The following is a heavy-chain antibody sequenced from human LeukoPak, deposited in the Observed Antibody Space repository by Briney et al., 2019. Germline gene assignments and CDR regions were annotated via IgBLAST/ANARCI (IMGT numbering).Heavy chain of an antibody. V-gene: IGHV3-20*04. CDR1: GFTFDDYG. J-gene: IGHJ6*03. CDR2: INWNGGGT. Sequence: GGSLRLSCAASGFTFDDYGMSWVRQAPGKGLEWVSGINWNGGGTGYADSVKGRFTISRDNAKNSLYLQMNSLRAEDTALYYCARTYSSGWDDYYYYYMDVWGKGTTVTVSS. CDR3: ARTYSSGWDDYYYYYMDV. D-gene: IGHD6-19*01.